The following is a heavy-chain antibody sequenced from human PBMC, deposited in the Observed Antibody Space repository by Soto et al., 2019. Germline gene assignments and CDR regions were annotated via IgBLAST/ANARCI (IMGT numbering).Heavy chain of an antibody. V-gene: IGHV3-72*01. J-gene: IGHJ6*03. CDR2: TRNKANSYTT. CDR1: GFTFSDHY. D-gene: IGHD2-15*01. CDR3: ARSLLGYCSGGSCWNYYYYYMDV. Sequence: QPGGSLRLSCAASGFTFSDHYMDWVRQAPGKGLEWVGRTRNKANSYTTEYAASVKGRFTISRDDSKNSLYLQMNSLKTEDTAVYYCARSLLGYCSGGSCWNYYYYYMDVWGKGTTVTVS.